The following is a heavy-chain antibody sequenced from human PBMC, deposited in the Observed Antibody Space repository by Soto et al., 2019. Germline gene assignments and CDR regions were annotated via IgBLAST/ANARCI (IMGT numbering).Heavy chain of an antibody. CDR3: ATDGTVTTPGVLDY. V-gene: IGHV3-48*02. CDR1: GFTFSSYS. J-gene: IGHJ4*02. CDR2: ISSSSGTI. D-gene: IGHD4-4*01. Sequence: EVQLVESGGGLVQPGGSLRLSCAASGFTFSSYSMNWVRQAPGKGLEWVSYISSSSGTIYYADSVKGRFTISRDNAKNSLYLQMNSLRDEDTAVYYCATDGTVTTPGVLDYWGQGTLVTVSS.